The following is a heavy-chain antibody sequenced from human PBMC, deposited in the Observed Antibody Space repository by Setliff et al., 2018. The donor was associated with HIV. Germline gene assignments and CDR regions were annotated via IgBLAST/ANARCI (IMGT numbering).Heavy chain of an antibody. CDR3: TTAYPARYSSGWGAFDI. CDR1: GFTFNKAW. Sequence: PGGSLRRKGAASGFTFNKAWMNWVRQAPGKALEWVGRVKSDRDGGTVDYAAPVKGRFTISIDDSRQTLYLQMNSLKIEDTAVYYCTTAYPARYSSGWGAFDIWGQGTMVTVSS. D-gene: IGHD6-19*01. J-gene: IGHJ3*02. CDR2: VKSDRDGGTV. V-gene: IGHV3-15*07.